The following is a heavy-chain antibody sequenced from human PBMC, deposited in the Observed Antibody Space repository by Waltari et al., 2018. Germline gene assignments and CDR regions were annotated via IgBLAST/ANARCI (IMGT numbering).Heavy chain of an antibody. J-gene: IGHJ4*02. Sequence: EVQLVESGGGLVQPGGSLRLSCAASGFTVSSNYMSWVRQAAGKGLEGVSVIDSGGSTYYADSGKGRFTITRDNSKNTLYLQMNSLRAEDTAVYYCARGSSGYYYFDYWGQGTLVTVSS. D-gene: IGHD3-22*01. CDR1: GFTVSSNY. CDR2: IDSGGST. CDR3: ARGSSGYYYFDY. V-gene: IGHV3-66*02.